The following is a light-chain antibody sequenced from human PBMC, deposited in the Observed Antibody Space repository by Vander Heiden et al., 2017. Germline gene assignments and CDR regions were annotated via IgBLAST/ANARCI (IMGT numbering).Light chain of an antibody. CDR2: LGS. J-gene: IGKJ4*01. V-gene: IGKV2-28*01. Sequence: DIVMTQSPLSLPVTLGEPASITCRSSQSLLHSNGFNYLDWYLQKPGQSPQLLIYLGSNRASGVPDRFSGSGSGTDFTLKISRVEAEDFGVYYCMQALQTPPTFGGGTKVEIK. CDR3: MQALQTPPT. CDR1: QSLLHSNGFNY.